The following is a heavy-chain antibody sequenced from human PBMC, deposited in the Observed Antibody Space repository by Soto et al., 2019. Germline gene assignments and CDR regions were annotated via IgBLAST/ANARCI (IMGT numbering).Heavy chain of an antibody. D-gene: IGHD6-13*01. CDR2: ISGIGGST. Sequence: EVQLLESGGGLVQPGGSLRLSCAASGFTFTDYALSWVRQAPGKGLEWVATISGIGGSTYLADSVKGRLSISRDNSKNTVDLLMNSLRAEDTAVYFCARGSSGYISSWYYFDYWGRGTLVTVSS. CDR1: GFTFTDYA. V-gene: IGHV3-23*01. J-gene: IGHJ4*02. CDR3: ARGSSGYISSWYYFDY.